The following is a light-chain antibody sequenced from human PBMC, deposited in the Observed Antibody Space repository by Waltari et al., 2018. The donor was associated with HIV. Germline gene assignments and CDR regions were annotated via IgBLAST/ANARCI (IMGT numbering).Light chain of an antibody. J-gene: IGLJ2*01. V-gene: IGLV1-36*01. Sequence: QSVLTPSPSVSEAPGQRVTISCSGSNSNIGSHAVTWYRQFPGKPPRLLVYHDDLILSGVSDRLSASKSGTSASLAINDLQSEDESLYYCATWDDGLNALLFGGGTKVTVL. CDR3: ATWDDGLNALL. CDR1: NSNIGSHA. CDR2: HDD.